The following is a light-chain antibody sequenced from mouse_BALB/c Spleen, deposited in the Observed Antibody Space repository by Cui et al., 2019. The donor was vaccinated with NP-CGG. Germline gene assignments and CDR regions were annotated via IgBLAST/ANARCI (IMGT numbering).Light chain of an antibody. CDR3: QQWSSSPFT. V-gene: IGKV4-53*01. Sequence: DIVLTQSPELIAASPREKVTITCSISSRINSSYLHWYQQKSGISPKPEIYGTSNLPSGVPARFSGGGSGTSYSLTISSMEAEDAATYDCQQWSSSPFTFGSGTKLEIK. J-gene: IGKJ4*01. CDR2: GTS. CDR1: SRINSSY.